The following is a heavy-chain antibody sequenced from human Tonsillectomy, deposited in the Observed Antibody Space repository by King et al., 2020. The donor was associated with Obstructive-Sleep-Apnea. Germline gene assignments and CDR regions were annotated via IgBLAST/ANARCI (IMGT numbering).Heavy chain of an antibody. CDR3: ARQHYYDSSNYNHYYSGMDV. Sequence: VQLVESGAEVKKPGESLKISCKGSGYSFTSYWIAWVRQMPGKGLEWMGIIYPGDSDPRYSPSFQGQVTISADKSITTAYLQWSSLKASDTAMYYCARQHYYDSSNYNHYYSGMDVWGQGTTVTVSS. CDR1: GYSFTSYW. V-gene: IGHV5-51*01. J-gene: IGHJ6*02. D-gene: IGHD3-22*01. CDR2: IYPGDSDP.